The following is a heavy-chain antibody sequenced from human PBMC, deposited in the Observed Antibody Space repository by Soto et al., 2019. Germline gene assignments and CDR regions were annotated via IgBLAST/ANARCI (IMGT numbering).Heavy chain of an antibody. J-gene: IGHJ5*02. V-gene: IGHV1-69*13. CDR1: GGTFSSYA. D-gene: IGHD3-3*01. CDR3: ARPINYDFWSGYYSSRFDP. CDR2: IIPIFGTA. Sequence: GASVKVSCKASGGTFSSYAISWVRQAPGQGLEWMGGIIPIFGTANYAQKFQGRVTITADESTSTAYMELSSLRSEDTAVYYCARPINYDFWSGYYSSRFDPWGQGTLVTSPQ.